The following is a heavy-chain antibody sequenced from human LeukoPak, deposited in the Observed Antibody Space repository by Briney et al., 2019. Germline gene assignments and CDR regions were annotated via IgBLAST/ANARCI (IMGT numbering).Heavy chain of an antibody. CDR1: GGSISGYY. CDR3: TRDRGSEGGFDY. Sequence: SETLSLTCTVSGGSISGYYWSWIRQPPGKGLEWIAYIYYTGSTNYNPSLKSRVTISVDTSKNQFSLKLTSVTAADTALYYCTRDRGSEGGFDYWGQGTLVTGSS. J-gene: IGHJ4*02. V-gene: IGHV4-59*01. CDR2: IYYTGST. D-gene: IGHD3-16*01.